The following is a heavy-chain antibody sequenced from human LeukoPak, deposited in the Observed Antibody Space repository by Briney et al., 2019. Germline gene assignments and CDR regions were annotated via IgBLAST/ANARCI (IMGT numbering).Heavy chain of an antibody. Sequence: SETLSLTCSVSGASIRSYFWSWIRQSPGRGLEWIGNFYTSANTIYNPSLQSRVTISVDTSKNEFSLRLTSVTAADTAVYYCARRRTGTTHNWFDPWGKGALVSVSS. D-gene: IGHD1-1*01. CDR3: ARRRTGTTHNWFDP. J-gene: IGHJ5*02. CDR1: GASIRSYF. V-gene: IGHV4-4*09. CDR2: FYTSANT.